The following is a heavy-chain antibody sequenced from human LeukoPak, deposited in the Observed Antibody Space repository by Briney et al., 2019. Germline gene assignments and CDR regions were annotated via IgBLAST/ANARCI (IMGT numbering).Heavy chain of an antibody. CDR2: IYTSGST. V-gene: IGHV4-4*07. D-gene: IGHD3-10*01. J-gene: IGHJ4*02. CDR1: GXSISSYY. CDR3: ARAPMVRGVIPYFDY. Sequence: SETLSLTCTVSGXSISSYYWSWIRQPAGKGLEWIGRIYTSGSTNYNPSLKSRVTMSVDTSKNQFSLKLSSVTAADTAVYYCARAPMVRGVIPYFDYWGQGTLVTVSS.